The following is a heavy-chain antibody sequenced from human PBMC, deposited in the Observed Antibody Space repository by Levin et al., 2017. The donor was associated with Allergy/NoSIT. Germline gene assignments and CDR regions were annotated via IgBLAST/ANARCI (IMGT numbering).Heavy chain of an antibody. CDR3: AKEQSSGWYRTTDF. D-gene: IGHD6-19*01. V-gene: IGHV3-30*18. CDR1: GFTSSSCG. J-gene: IGHJ4*02. Sequence: LSLTCVASGFTSSSCGMHWVRQAPGKGLEWVAVITYGRGDKYYADSVKGRFTISRDDAKNTVCLQMDSLRADDTAVYYCAKEQSSGWYRTTDFWGQGTLVTVSS. CDR2: ITYGRGDK.